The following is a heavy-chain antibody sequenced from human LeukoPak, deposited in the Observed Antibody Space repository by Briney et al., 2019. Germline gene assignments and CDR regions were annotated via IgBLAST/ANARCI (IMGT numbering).Heavy chain of an antibody. CDR3: ARGGYSSGWPGYYFDY. J-gene: IGHJ4*02. CDR2: FIPIFGTA. V-gene: IGHV1-69*05. D-gene: IGHD6-19*01. Sequence: SVKVSCKASGGTFSSYAISWVRQAPGPGLEWMGGFIPIFGTANSAQTFHGRVPITTDESTTTTNLELSSVRFEATAVYYCARGGYSSGWPGYYFDYWGQGTLVTVSS. CDR1: GGTFSSYA.